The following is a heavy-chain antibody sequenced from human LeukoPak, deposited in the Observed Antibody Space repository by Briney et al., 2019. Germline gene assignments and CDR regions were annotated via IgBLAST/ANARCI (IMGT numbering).Heavy chain of an antibody. Sequence: SETLSLTCTVSGGSVSSYYWSWIRQTPGKGLEWIGYIYSSESTKYNPSLESRVTISMDTSKNQFSLKLSSVTAADTAVYYCARHEITIDYWGQGTLVTVSS. CDR3: ARHEITIDY. D-gene: IGHD3-10*01. J-gene: IGHJ4*02. CDR1: GGSVSSYY. CDR2: IYSSEST. V-gene: IGHV4-4*09.